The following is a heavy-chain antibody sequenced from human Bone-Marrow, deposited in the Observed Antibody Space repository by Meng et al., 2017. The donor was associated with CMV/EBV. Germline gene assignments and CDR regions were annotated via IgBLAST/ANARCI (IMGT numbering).Heavy chain of an antibody. Sequence: SVKVSCKASGGTFSSYAISWVRQAPGQGLEWMGGIIPIFGTANYAQKFQGRVTMTTDTSTSTAYMELRSLRSDDTAVYYCARVRDDFWSGWGEGDYGMDVWGQETTVTVSS. CDR3: ARVRDDFWSGWGEGDYGMDV. V-gene: IGHV1-69*05. D-gene: IGHD3-3*01. CDR2: IIPIFGTA. J-gene: IGHJ6*02. CDR1: GGTFSSYA.